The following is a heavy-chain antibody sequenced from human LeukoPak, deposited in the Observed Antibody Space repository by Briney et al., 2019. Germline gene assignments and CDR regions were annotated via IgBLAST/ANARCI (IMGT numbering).Heavy chain of an antibody. D-gene: IGHD6-19*01. Sequence: SETLSLTCTVSGVSITTYYWSWIRQPPGKGLEWIGYIYHSGSTNYNPSLKSRVTISVDTSKNQFSLKLSSVTAADTAVYYCARDFKDSSGWNPLYYYYYMDVWGKGTTVTISS. J-gene: IGHJ6*03. CDR2: IYHSGST. CDR3: ARDFKDSSGWNPLYYYYYMDV. V-gene: IGHV4-59*12. CDR1: GVSITTYY.